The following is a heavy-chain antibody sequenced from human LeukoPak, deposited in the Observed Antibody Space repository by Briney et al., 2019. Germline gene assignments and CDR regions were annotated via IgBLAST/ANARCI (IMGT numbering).Heavy chain of an antibody. V-gene: IGHV3-21*01. CDR2: ISSSSSYI. D-gene: IGHD2-21*02. J-gene: IGHJ4*02. CDR1: GFTFSSYS. Sequence: GGSLSLSCAASGFTFSSYSMNWVRQAPGEGLEWVSSISSSSSYIYYADSLKGRFTISRDNAKNSLHLQMNSLRVEDTAVYYCARGGSAVVVTATTRVFDYWGQGTLVTVSS. CDR3: ARGGSAVVVTATTRVFDY.